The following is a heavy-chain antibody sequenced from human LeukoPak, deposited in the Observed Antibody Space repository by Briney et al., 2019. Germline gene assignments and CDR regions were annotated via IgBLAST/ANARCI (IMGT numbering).Heavy chain of an antibody. CDR2: IRYDGSNK. Sequence: GGSLRLSCAASGFTFSNYAMHWVRQAPGKGLEWVAFIRYDGSNKYYADSVKGRFTISRDNSKSTLYLQMNSLRPEDTAVYYCATGFFYYYYMDVWGKGTTVTISS. V-gene: IGHV3-30*02. CDR1: GFTFSNYA. J-gene: IGHJ6*03. D-gene: IGHD1-14*01. CDR3: ATGFFYYYYMDV.